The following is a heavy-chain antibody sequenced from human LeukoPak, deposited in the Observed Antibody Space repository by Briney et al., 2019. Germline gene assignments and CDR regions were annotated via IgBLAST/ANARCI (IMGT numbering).Heavy chain of an antibody. Sequence: GGSLRLSCAASGFSFSDYSMNWVRQAPGKGLDWVSSISSSSSYIYYADSVKGRFTISRDSAKNSLYLQMNSLRAEDTAVYYCARDNYDSSGYYPGQDYWGQGTLVTVSS. CDR1: GFSFSDYS. D-gene: IGHD3-22*01. CDR2: ISSSSSYI. V-gene: IGHV3-21*01. J-gene: IGHJ4*02. CDR3: ARDNYDSSGYYPGQDY.